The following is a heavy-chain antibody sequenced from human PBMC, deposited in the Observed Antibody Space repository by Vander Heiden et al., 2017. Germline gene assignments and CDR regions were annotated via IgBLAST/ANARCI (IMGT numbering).Heavy chain of an antibody. D-gene: IGHD3-3*01. CDR2: IRSKANSYAT. Sequence: EVQLVESGGGLVQPGGSLKLSCAASGFTFRGSAMHWVRQASGKGLEWVGRIRSKANSYATAYAAAVKGRFTISRDDSKNTAYLQMNSLKTEDTAVYYCMIFGGVNPVWYFDLWGRGTLVTVSS. CDR1: GFTFRGSA. V-gene: IGHV3-73*01. CDR3: MIFGGVNPVWYFDL. J-gene: IGHJ2*01.